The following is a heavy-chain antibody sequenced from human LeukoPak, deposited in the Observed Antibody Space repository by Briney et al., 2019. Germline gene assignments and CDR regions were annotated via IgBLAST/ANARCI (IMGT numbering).Heavy chain of an antibody. CDR3: STEDKYCKTTTCDDY. J-gene: IGHJ4*02. CDR2: IKPDSGFT. V-gene: IGHV1-2*02. D-gene: IGHD2/OR15-2a*01. CDR1: GYAFTVRY. Sequence: ASVKVSCKASGYAFTVRYMHWVRQAPGQGLEWMGFIKPDSGFTNYAEKFQDRVTMSRDTSITTVYLELSSLGSGDTALYYCSTEDKYCKTTTCDDYWGQGTLVTVSS.